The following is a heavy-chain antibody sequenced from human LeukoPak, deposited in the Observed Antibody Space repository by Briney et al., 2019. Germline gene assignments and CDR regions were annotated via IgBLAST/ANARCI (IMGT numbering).Heavy chain of an antibody. J-gene: IGHJ3*02. V-gene: IGHV4-39*07. CDR1: DGSINTISDY. Sequence: SETLSLTCSVSDGSINTISDYWGWVRQPPGKGLEWIGSVYYTGSTYYNPSLKSRVTISVDTSKNQFSLKLSSVTAADTAVYYCARDGTVGYDTDAFDIWGQGTMVTVSS. CDR2: VYYTGST. CDR3: ARDGTVGYDTDAFDI. D-gene: IGHD1-1*01.